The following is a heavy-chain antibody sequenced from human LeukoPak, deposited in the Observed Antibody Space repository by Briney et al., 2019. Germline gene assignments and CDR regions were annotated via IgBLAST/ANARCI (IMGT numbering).Heavy chain of an antibody. J-gene: IGHJ4*02. CDR3: ARTPPRYYFDY. CDR2: IIPIFGTA. V-gene: IGHV1-69*05. Sequence: EASVKVSCKASGGTFSSYAISWVRQAPGQGLEWMGGIIPIFGTANYAQKFQGRVTITTDESTSTAYMELSSLRSEDTAVYYCARTPPRYYFDYWGQGTLVTVSS. D-gene: IGHD2-15*01. CDR1: GGTFSSYA.